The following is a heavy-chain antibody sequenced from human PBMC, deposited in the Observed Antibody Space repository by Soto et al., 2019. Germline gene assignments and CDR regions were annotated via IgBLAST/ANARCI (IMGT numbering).Heavy chain of an antibody. D-gene: IGHD3-22*01. J-gene: IGHJ4*02. CDR3: ARAGATYYYDSSAYHDY. CDR2: ISSISSYI. V-gene: IGHV3-21*01. CDR1: GFTFSSYS. Sequence: GGSLRLSCAASGFTFSSYSMNWVRQAPGKGLEWVSSISSISSYIYYADSVKGRFTISRDNAKNSLYLQMNSLRAEDTAVYYCARAGATYYYDSSAYHDYWGQGTLVTVSS.